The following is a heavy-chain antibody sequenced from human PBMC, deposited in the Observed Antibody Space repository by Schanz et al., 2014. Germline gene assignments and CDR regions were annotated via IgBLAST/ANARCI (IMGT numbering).Heavy chain of an antibody. V-gene: IGHV4-59*01. CDR2: INYSGST. D-gene: IGHD3-16*01. J-gene: IGHJ6*02. CDR1: GDSISTYS. Sequence: QVQLQESGPGLVKPSETLSLTCTVSGDSISTYSWNWVRQAPGKGPEWIGYINYSGSTNYIPSLKSRVTISVDTSKNQFSLRLNSVIAADTAVYYCARGGGGWNFYGMDVGGQGTTVTVSS. CDR3: ARGGGGWNFYGMDV.